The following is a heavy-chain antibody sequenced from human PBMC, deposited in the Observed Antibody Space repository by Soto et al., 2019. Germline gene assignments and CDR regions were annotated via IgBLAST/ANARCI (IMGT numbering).Heavy chain of an antibody. D-gene: IGHD2-2*01. CDR1: GFTFSSYA. CDR3: AKDHGTSWTMTPAFDI. V-gene: IGHV3-23*01. CDR2: ISGSGGST. Sequence: VQLLESGGGLVQPGGSLRLSCAASGFTFSSYAMSWVRQAPGKGLEWVSAISGSGGSTYYADSVKGRFTISRDNSKNTLYLQMNSLRAEDTAVYYCAKDHGTSWTMTPAFDIWGQGTMVTVSS. J-gene: IGHJ3*02.